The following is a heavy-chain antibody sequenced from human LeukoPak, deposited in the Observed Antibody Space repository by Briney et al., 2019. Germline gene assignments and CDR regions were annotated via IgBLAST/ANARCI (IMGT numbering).Heavy chain of an antibody. J-gene: IGHJ4*02. CDR1: LDTFTGVY. Sequence: ASLKVSCKASLDTFTGVYMHWVRQAPGQRLEWLGWINPNSGGRDYAQTFQARVTMTRDTSSSRAYMALSRVRSDHTAVYFCAREELSGSSPSCCSGLAYWGQGTLVTVCS. CDR2: INPNSGGR. V-gene: IGHV1-2*02. CDR3: AREELSGSSPSCCSGLAY. D-gene: IGHD2-2*01.